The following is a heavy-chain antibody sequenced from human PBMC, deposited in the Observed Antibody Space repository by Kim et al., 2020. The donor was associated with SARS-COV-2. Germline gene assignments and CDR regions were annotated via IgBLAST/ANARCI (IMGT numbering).Heavy chain of an antibody. CDR3: ARVKLGKAVAFDI. Sequence: YTPSLKSRVTISVDTSKTQFSLKLSSVTAADTAVYYCARVKLGKAVAFDIWGQGTMVTVSS. V-gene: IGHV4-31*02. J-gene: IGHJ3*02. D-gene: IGHD3-16*01.